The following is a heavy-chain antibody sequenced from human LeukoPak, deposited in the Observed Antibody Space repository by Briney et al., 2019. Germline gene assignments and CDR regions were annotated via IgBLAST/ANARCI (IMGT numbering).Heavy chain of an antibody. Sequence: ASVKVSCKASGGTFSSYAISWVRQAPGQGLEWMGGIIPIFGTANYAQKFRGRVTITTDESTSTAYMELSSLRSEDTAVYYCASGYYDSSGTGTPYYFDYWGQGTLVTVSS. V-gene: IGHV1-69*05. D-gene: IGHD3-22*01. CDR3: ASGYYDSSGTGTPYYFDY. CDR1: GGTFSSYA. J-gene: IGHJ4*02. CDR2: IIPIFGTA.